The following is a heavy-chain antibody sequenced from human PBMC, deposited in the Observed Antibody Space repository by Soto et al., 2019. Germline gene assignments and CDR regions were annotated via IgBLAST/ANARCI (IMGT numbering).Heavy chain of an antibody. Sequence: EVQLVESGGGLVKPGGSLRLSCAASGFTFSSYSMNWVRQAPGKGLEWVSPISSSSSYIYYADSVKGRFTISRDNAKNSLYLQMNSLRAEDTAVYYCATGLRFTRYYYYYGMDVWGQGTTVTVSS. CDR2: ISSSSSYI. CDR3: ATGLRFTRYYYYYGMDV. V-gene: IGHV3-21*01. J-gene: IGHJ6*02. CDR1: GFTFSSYS. D-gene: IGHD3-3*01.